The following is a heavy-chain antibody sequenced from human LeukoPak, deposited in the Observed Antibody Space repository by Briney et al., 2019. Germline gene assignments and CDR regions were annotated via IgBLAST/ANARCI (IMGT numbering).Heavy chain of an antibody. CDR3: AKDTSIGKYCTSGVCSPFDY. V-gene: IGHV3-53*01. Sequence: PGGSLRLSCAASGFTASSNYMSWVRQAPGKGLEWVSVIYSGGSTYYADSVKGRFTISRDNSKNTLYLHVNSLRAEDTAVYYCAKDTSIGKYCTSGVCSPFDYWGQGTLVTVSS. CDR2: IYSGGST. D-gene: IGHD2-8*01. J-gene: IGHJ4*02. CDR1: GFTASSNY.